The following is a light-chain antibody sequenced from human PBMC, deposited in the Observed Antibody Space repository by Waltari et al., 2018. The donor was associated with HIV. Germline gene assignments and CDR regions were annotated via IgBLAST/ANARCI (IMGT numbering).Light chain of an antibody. CDR2: WAS. J-gene: IGKJ1*01. Sequence: IAMTQSPDSLALSLSERATTHCQSSQGVLYSPHNLIPSAWYQQKSGQPPKLLIYWASTRQSGVPDRFSGSGSGTDFTLTISSLQAEDVAVYYCQQYYSTPQTFGQGTRVEIK. CDR1: QGVLYSPHNLIP. V-gene: IGKV4-1*01. CDR3: QQYYSTPQT.